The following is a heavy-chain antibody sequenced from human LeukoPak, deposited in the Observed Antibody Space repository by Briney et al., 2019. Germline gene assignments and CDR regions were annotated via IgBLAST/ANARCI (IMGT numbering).Heavy chain of an antibody. D-gene: IGHD5-18*01. CDR1: GGSFSGYY. CDR3: ARGGQLWLRGLDY. CDR2: INHSGST. J-gene: IGHJ4*02. Sequence: SETLSLTCAVYGGSFSGYYCSWIRQPPGKGLEWIGEINHSGSTNYNPSLKSRVTISVDTSKNQFSLKLSSVTAADTAVYYCARGGQLWLRGLDYWGQGTLVTVSS. V-gene: IGHV4-34*01.